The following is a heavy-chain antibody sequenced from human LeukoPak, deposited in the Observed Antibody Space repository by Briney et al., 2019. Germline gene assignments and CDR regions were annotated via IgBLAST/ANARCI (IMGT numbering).Heavy chain of an antibody. J-gene: IGHJ4*02. CDR2: VSGSGRST. V-gene: IGHV3-23*01. CDR3: ARVGEGAAKD. CDR1: GFSFSSYA. D-gene: IGHD1-26*01. Sequence: GGSLRLSCAASGFSFSSYAMNWVRQAPGKGLEWVSSVSGSGRSTNYADSVKGRFTISRDNSKNTVYLLMNSLRAEDTAIYYCARVGEGAAKDWGQGTLVTVSS.